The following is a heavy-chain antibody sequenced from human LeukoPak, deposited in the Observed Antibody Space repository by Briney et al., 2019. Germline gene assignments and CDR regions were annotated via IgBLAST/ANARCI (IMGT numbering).Heavy chain of an antibody. CDR1: GSTFSSYG. V-gene: IGHV3-30*02. CDR3: AKDLIAAAGTPRLFYYYYGMDV. J-gene: IGHJ6*02. CDR2: IRYDGSNK. D-gene: IGHD6-13*01. Sequence: GGSLRLSCAASGSTFSSYGMHWVRQAPGKGLEWVAFIRYDGSNKYYADSVKGRFTISRDNSKNTLYLQMNSLRAEDTAVYYCAKDLIAAAGTPRLFYYYYGMDVWGQGTTVTVSS.